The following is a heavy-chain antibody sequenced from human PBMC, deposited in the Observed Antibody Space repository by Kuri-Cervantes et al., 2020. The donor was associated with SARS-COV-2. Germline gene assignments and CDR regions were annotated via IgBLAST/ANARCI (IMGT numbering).Heavy chain of an antibody. J-gene: IGHJ6*03. CDR3: ARGPSNIVVVPAAIPENYYYMDV. CDR1: GYTFTSYD. Sequence: ASVKVSCKASGYTFTSYDINWVRQATGQGLEWVGWMNPNSGSTGYAQKFQGRVTMTRNTSISTAYMELSSLRSEDTAVYYCARGPSNIVVVPAAIPENYYYMDVWGKGTTVTVSS. V-gene: IGHV1-8*02. CDR2: MNPNSGST. D-gene: IGHD2-2*02.